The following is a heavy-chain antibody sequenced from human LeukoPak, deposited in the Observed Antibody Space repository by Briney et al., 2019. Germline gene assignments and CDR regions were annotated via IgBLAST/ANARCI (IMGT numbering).Heavy chain of an antibody. CDR1: GYSFTSYW. CDR3: ARQGRTGFGELILFDY. J-gene: IGHJ4*02. CDR2: IYPGDSDT. D-gene: IGHD3-10*01. Sequence: GESLKISCKGSGYSFTSYWIGWVRQMPGKGLEWMGIIYPGDSDTRYSPSFQGQVTISADKSISTAYLQWSSLKASDTAMYYCARQGRTGFGELILFDYWGQGTLVTVSS. V-gene: IGHV5-51*01.